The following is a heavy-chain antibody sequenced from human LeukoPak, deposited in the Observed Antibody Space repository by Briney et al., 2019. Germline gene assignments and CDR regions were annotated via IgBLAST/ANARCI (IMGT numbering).Heavy chain of an antibody. D-gene: IGHD5-24*01. CDR2: IIPILGIA. Sequence: GSSVKVSCKSSGGTFSSYAISWVRQAPGQGHEWMGRIIPILGIANYAQKFQGRVTITADKSTSTAYMELSSLRSEDTAAYYCASSEMATISSFDYWGQGTLVTVSS. J-gene: IGHJ4*02. V-gene: IGHV1-69*04. CDR3: ASSEMATISSFDY. CDR1: GGTFSSYA.